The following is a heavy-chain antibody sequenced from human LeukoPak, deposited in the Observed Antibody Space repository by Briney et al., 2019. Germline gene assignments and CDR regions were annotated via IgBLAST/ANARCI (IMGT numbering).Heavy chain of an antibody. V-gene: IGHV4-31*03. CDR1: GGSISSGGYY. D-gene: IGHD2-15*01. CDR3: ARACGGGSCYCYYGMDV. Sequence: SETLSLTCTVSGGSISSGGYYWSWIRQHPGKCLEWIGYIYYSGSTYYNPSLKSRVTISVDTSKNQFSLKLSSVTAADTAVYYCARACGGGSCYCYYGMDVWGQGTTVTVSS. J-gene: IGHJ6*02. CDR2: IYYSGST.